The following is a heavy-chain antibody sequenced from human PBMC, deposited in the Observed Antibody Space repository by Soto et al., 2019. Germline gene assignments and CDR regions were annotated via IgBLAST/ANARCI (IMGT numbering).Heavy chain of an antibody. CDR2: IYDTESA. D-gene: IGHD6-6*01. J-gene: IGHJ4*02. V-gene: IGHV4-31*03. CDR3: ARASSSSSAADY. Sequence: QVQLQESGPGLVKPSQTLSLTCSVSGESISSGGYYWSWIRHLPGKGLEWIGYIYDTESAYYNPSLKNRVSISMDTSENHFAMRLTSVTAADSAVYYCARASSSSSAADYWGQGLQVTVSS. CDR1: GESISSGGYY.